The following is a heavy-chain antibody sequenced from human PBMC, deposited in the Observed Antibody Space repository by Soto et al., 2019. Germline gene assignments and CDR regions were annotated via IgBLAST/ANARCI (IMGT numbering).Heavy chain of an antibody. Sequence: EVQLVESGGGLVQPGGSLRLSCAASGFSFSSYWMTWVRQAPGKGLEWVANIKQDGSEKYYVDSVKGRFSISRDNAKNSLYLQMNILRAEDTALYYCCWYDSSCAGRQNPLDYWGQGTLVTVSS. CDR3: CWYDSSCAGRQNPLDY. D-gene: IGHD3-22*01. CDR1: GFSFSSYW. J-gene: IGHJ4*02. CDR2: IKQDGSEK. V-gene: IGHV3-7*01.